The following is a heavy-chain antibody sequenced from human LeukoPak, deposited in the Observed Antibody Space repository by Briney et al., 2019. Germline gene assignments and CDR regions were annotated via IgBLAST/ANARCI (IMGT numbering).Heavy chain of an antibody. CDR2: INPNSGGT. CDR3: ARDSSSWYNDY. Sequence: ASVKVSCKASGYTFTSYDINWVRQAPGQGLEWMGWINPNSGGTNYAQKFQGRVTMTRDMSISTAYMELSRLRSDDTAVYYCARDSSSWYNDYWGQGTLVTVSS. CDR1: GYTFTSYD. V-gene: IGHV1-2*02. D-gene: IGHD6-13*01. J-gene: IGHJ4*02.